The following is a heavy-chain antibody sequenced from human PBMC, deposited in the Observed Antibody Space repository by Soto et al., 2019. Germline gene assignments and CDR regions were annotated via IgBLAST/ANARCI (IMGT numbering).Heavy chain of an antibody. D-gene: IGHD3-22*01. CDR1: GFTFSGYN. CDR3: ARGVPYYYDSSGYPSPRFYFDY. Sequence: GGSLRLSCTASGFTFSGYNMNWVRQAPGKGLEWVSSISSSSNYIYYADSMKGRFTISRDNAKNTLYLQMNSLRAEDTAVYYCARGVPYYYDSSGYPSPRFYFDYWGQGTLVTVSS. CDR2: ISSSSNYI. V-gene: IGHV3-21*01. J-gene: IGHJ4*02.